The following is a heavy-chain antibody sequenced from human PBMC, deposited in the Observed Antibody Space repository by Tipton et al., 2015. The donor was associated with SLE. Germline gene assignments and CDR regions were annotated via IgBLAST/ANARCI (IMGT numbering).Heavy chain of an antibody. D-gene: IGHD6-13*01. CDR3: ARRRGSSWYEDYFDY. Sequence: TLSLTCTVFGGPISSYYWSWIRQPAGKGLEWIGQIHSSGSTSYNPSLRSRVSISVDMSKNQVSLKLSSVTAADTAVYYCARRRGSSWYEDYFDYWGQGTLVTVSS. J-gene: IGHJ4*02. V-gene: IGHV4-4*07. CDR1: GGPISSYY. CDR2: IHSSGST.